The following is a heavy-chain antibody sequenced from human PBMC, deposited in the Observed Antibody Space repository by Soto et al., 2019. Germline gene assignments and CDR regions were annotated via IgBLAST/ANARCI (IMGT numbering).Heavy chain of an antibody. CDR1: GFTVSSNY. D-gene: IGHD6-19*01. J-gene: IGHJ4*02. Sequence: EVQLVESGGGLVQPGGSLRLSCAASGFTVSSNYMSWVRQAPGKGLEWVSVIYSGGSTYYADSVKGRFTISRDNSNNTLYLKMNSLRAEDTAVYYCARDHSSGWYAFDYWGQGTLVTVSS. CDR2: IYSGGST. CDR3: ARDHSSGWYAFDY. V-gene: IGHV3-66*01.